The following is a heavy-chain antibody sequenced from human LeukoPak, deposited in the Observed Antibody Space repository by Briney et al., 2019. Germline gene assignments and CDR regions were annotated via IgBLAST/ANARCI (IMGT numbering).Heavy chain of an antibody. J-gene: IGHJ6*02. CDR1: GYSFTGYW. CDR3: ASSVVPASRDYYYGMDV. V-gene: IGHV5-51*01. CDR2: IYPGDSDT. Sequence: GESLKISCKGSGYSFTGYWIGWVRQMHGKGLEWMGIIYPGDSDTRYSPSFQGQVTISADKSISTAYLQWSSLKASDTAMYYCASSVVPASRDYYYGMDVWGQGTTVTVSS. D-gene: IGHD2-2*01.